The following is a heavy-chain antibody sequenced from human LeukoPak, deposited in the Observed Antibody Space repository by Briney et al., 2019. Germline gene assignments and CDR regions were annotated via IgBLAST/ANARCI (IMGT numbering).Heavy chain of an antibody. Sequence: SETLSLTCTVSGGSTSSYYWSWIRQPPGEGLEWIGYIYYSGSTNYNPSLKSRVTISVDTSKNQFSLKLSSVTAADTAVYYCARQAYCGGGSCNPFDYWGQGTLVTVSS. CDR1: GGSTSSYY. J-gene: IGHJ4*02. D-gene: IGHD2-15*01. CDR2: IYYSGST. CDR3: ARQAYCGGGSCNPFDY. V-gene: IGHV4-59*08.